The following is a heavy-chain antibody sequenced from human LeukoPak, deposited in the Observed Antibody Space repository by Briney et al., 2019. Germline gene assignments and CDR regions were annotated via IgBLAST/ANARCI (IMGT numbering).Heavy chain of an antibody. CDR2: IYYSGST. D-gene: IGHD6-19*01. CDR3: ARHMKWLDRASFDY. V-gene: IGHV4-39*01. Sequence: PSETLSLTCTVSGGSISSSSYYWGWIRQPPGKGLEWIGSIYYSGSTYYNPSLKGRVTISVDTSKNQFSLKLSSVTAADTAVYYCARHMKWLDRASFDYWGQGTLVTVSS. CDR1: GGSISSSSYY. J-gene: IGHJ4*02.